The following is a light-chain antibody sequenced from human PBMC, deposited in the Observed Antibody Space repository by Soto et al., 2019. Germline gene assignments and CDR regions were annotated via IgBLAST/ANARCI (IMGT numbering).Light chain of an antibody. CDR3: QQAYSFPIT. Sequence: DIQMTQSPSSLSASVGDRVTITCRASQDIGNDLGWYQQKPGKAPKRLIYSTYSLQSGVPSRFSGSGSGTDFTLTINSLQPEDSATYYCQQAYSFPITFGQGTRLEIK. CDR1: QDIGND. J-gene: IGKJ5*01. CDR2: STY. V-gene: IGKV1-17*01.